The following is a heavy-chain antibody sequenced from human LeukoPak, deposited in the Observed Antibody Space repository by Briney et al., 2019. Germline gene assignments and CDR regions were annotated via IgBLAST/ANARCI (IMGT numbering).Heavy chain of an antibody. CDR1: GGSISSGDYY. J-gene: IGHJ4*02. D-gene: IGHD4-23*01. CDR2: IYYSGST. Sequence: SQTLSLTCTVSGGSISSGDYYWSWIRQPPGKGLEWIGYIYYSGSTYYNPSLKSRVTISVDTSKNQFSLKLSSVTAADTAVYYCARPSKEYGGIDYWGQGTLVTVSS. V-gene: IGHV4-30-4*01. CDR3: ARPSKEYGGIDY.